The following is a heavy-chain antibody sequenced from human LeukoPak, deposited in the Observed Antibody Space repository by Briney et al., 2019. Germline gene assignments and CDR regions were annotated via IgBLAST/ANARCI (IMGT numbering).Heavy chain of an antibody. CDR3: ARVRGASDIAVAGLDY. D-gene: IGHD6-19*01. Sequence: PGGSLRLSCAASGFTFSSYSMNWVRQAPGKGLEWVSSISSSSSYIYYADSVKGRFTISRDNAKNSLYLQMNSLRAEDTAVYYCARVRGASDIAVAGLDYWGQGTLVTVSS. V-gene: IGHV3-21*01. CDR1: GFTFSSYS. CDR2: ISSSSSYI. J-gene: IGHJ4*02.